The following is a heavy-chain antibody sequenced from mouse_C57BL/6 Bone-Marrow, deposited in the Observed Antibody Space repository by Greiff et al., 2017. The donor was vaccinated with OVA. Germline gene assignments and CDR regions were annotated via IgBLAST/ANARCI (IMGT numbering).Heavy chain of an antibody. J-gene: IGHJ2*01. V-gene: IGHV2-2*01. CDR2: IWSGGST. CDR3: ARSRGLRRGRPYYFDY. CDR1: GFSLTSYG. Sequence: VKLVESGPGLVQPSQSLSITCTVSGFSLTSYGVHWVRPSPGKGLEWLGVIWSGGSTDYNAAFISRLSISKDNSKSQVFFKMNSLQADDTAIYYCARSRGLRRGRPYYFDYWGQGTTLTVSS. D-gene: IGHD2-2*01.